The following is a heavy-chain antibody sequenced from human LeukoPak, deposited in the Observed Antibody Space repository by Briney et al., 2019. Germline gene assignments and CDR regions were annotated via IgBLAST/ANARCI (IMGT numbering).Heavy chain of an antibody. CDR3: AREYGSGSPYFDY. D-gene: IGHD3-10*01. CDR2: IYSGGST. V-gene: IGHV3-53*01. Sequence: GGSLRLSCAASTFTFSSYSMNWVRQAPGKGLEWVSVIYSGGSTYYADSVKGRFTISRDNSKNTLYLQMNSLRAEDTAVYYCAREYGSGSPYFDYWGQGTLVTVSS. CDR1: TFTFSSYS. J-gene: IGHJ4*02.